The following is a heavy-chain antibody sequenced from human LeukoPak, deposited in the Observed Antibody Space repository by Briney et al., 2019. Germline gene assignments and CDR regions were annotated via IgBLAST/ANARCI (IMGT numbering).Heavy chain of an antibody. CDR3: AKNSGYSSGWYDY. Sequence: PGGSLRLSCAASGFTFDDYAMHWVRQAPGKGLEWVSGISWNSGSIGYADSVKGRFTISGDNAKNSLYLQMNSLRAEDTALYYCAKNSGYSSGWYDYWGQGTLVTVSS. D-gene: IGHD6-19*01. J-gene: IGHJ4*02. CDR1: GFTFDDYA. V-gene: IGHV3-9*01. CDR2: ISWNSGSI.